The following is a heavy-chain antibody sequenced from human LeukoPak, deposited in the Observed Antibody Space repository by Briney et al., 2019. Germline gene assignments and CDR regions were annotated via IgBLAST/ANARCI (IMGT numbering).Heavy chain of an antibody. J-gene: IGHJ4*02. CDR1: GFTFTSYA. D-gene: IGHD5-12*01. CDR2: ITNSGGNT. Sequence: GGSLRVSCAASGFTFTSYAMSWVRQAPGKGLEWVSGITNSGGNTYYADSVKGRFTISRDNSKSTLYLQMNSLRAEDTAVFYCAKGGQTDRFDYWGQGALVTVSS. V-gene: IGHV3-23*01. CDR3: AKGGQTDRFDY.